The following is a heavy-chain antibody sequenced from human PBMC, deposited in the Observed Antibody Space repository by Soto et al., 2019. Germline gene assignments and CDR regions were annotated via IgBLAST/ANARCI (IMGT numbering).Heavy chain of an antibody. J-gene: IGHJ5*02. CDR2: IYYSGST. CDR1: GGSISSGGYY. V-gene: IGHV4-31*03. D-gene: IGHD3-3*01. CDR3: ARGEITIFGVAMYNWFDP. Sequence: SETLSLTCTVSGGSISSGGYYWSWIRQHPGKGLEWIGYIYYSGSTYYNPSLKSRVTISVDTSKNQFSLKLSSVTAAETAVYYCARGEITIFGVAMYNWFDPWGQGTLVTVSS.